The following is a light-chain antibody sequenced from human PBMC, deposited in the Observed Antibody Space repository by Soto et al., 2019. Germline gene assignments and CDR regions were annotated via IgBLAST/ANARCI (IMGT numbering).Light chain of an antibody. V-gene: IGKV3-15*01. CDR1: ESTNNY. CDR2: GAS. Sequence: EIVMTQSASTLSVSAGERATLSSGASESTNNYLAWYQQKPGQAPRLLIDGASTRAAGIPPRFSGSGSGTEFNLTISSLQSEDFAVYYCQQYAGSPWTFGQGTKVDI. CDR3: QQYAGSPWT. J-gene: IGKJ1*01.